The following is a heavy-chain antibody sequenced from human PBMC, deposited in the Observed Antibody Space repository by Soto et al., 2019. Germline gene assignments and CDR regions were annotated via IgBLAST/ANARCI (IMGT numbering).Heavy chain of an antibody. D-gene: IGHD5-18*01. V-gene: IGHV4-59*01. CDR1: GDSIGSFY. J-gene: IGHJ6*02. Sequence: PETLSLTSTVSGDSIGSFYRSWIRQPTGKGPEWIGYIYYSGSTHYSPSLKSRIIISLDTSKNQFSLKVSSGSAADTAVYYCTRGEAGYNDALRSDYGIDVWRPGTTVTVSS. CDR3: TRGEAGYNDALRSDYGIDV. CDR2: IYYSGST.